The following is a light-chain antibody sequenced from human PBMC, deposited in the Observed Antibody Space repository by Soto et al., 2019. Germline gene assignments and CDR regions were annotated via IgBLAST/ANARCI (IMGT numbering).Light chain of an antibody. CDR1: QRLLHSPNNKNY. V-gene: IGKV4-1*01. Sequence: DTMLIQPPASPSVSLGERGNINCNSTQRLLHSPNNKNYLAWYQQKEGQPXKXXIYSASTRQTGVPDRFSGDGSGTELTINISSLQPEDGETYDCQQHYSTPRTFGGGAKVDIK. CDR2: SAS. CDR3: QQHYSTPRT. J-gene: IGKJ4*01.